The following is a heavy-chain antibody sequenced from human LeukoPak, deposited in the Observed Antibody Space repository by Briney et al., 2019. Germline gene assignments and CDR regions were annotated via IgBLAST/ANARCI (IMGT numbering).Heavy chain of an antibody. CDR3: ASDSGSYLDTFDI. Sequence: SETLSLTCTVSGDSVSSSLSYWGWIRQPPGKGLEGIGSVFYTGRTDYNPSLKSRVTISLDTSKNQFSLKLSSVTAADTAVYYCASDSGSYLDTFDIWGQGTMVTVSS. J-gene: IGHJ3*02. CDR2: VFYTGRT. D-gene: IGHD1-26*01. CDR1: GDSVSSSLSY. V-gene: IGHV4-39*07.